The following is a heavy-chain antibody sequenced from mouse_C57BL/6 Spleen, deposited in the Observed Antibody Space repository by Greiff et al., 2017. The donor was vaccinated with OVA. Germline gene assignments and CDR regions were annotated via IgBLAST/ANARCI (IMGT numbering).Heavy chain of an antibody. Sequence: EVKLMESGGGLVKPGGSLKLSCAASGFTFSSYAMSWVRQTPEKRLEWVATISDGGSYTYYPDNVKGRFTISRDNAKNNLYLQMSHLKSEDTAMYYCARDGANWDYFDYWGQGTTLTVSS. D-gene: IGHD4-1*01. V-gene: IGHV5-4*01. J-gene: IGHJ2*01. CDR1: GFTFSSYA. CDR2: ISDGGSYT. CDR3: ARDGANWDYFDY.